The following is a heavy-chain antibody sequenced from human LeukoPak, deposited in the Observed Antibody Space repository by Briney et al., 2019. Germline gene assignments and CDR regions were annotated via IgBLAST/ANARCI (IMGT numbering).Heavy chain of an antibody. J-gene: IGHJ2*01. Sequence: PGGSLRLSCAASGFTFNNYGMLWVCQAPAKGQGWVAVTSYDGSDKHHADPVKGRFTIARDNSKNTLYLQMNSLRTEDTAVYYCAKIATQWELVLSWYFDFWGRGTLVTVSS. CDR2: TSYDGSDK. CDR3: AKIATQWELVLSWYFDF. V-gene: IGHV3-30*18. CDR1: GFTFNNYG. D-gene: IGHD1-26*01.